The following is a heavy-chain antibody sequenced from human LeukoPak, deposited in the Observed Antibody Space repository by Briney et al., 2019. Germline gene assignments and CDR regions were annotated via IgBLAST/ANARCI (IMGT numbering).Heavy chain of an antibody. CDR2: IHYSGIT. CDR1: GGPISSYY. CDR3: ARVKWRDGYVYLDY. V-gene: IGHV4-59*01. Sequence: SETLSLTCTVSGGPISSYYWSWLRHPPGKAVEGIGYIHYSGITNYSPYIKRRVTISVDKSKNKLSLKLSVVSAADTAVYSCARVKWRDGYVYLDYWGQGNVVTVSS. D-gene: IGHD5-24*01. J-gene: IGHJ4*02.